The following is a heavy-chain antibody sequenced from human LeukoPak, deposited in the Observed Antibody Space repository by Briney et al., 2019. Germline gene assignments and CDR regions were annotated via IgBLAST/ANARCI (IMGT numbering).Heavy chain of an antibody. J-gene: IGHJ5*02. CDR3: ARARSLYNWNYKGWFDP. CDR2: ISYDGSNK. Sequence: PGRSLRLSCAASGFTFSGYAMHWVRQAPGKGLEWVAVISYDGSNKYYADSVKGRFTISRDNSKNTLYLQMNSLRAEDTAVYYCARARSLYNWNYKGWFDPWGQGTLVTVSS. V-gene: IGHV3-30-3*01. D-gene: IGHD1-7*01. CDR1: GFTFSGYA.